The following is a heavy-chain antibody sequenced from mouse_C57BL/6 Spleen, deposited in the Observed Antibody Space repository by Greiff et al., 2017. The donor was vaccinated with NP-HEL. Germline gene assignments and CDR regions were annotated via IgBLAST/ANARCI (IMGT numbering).Heavy chain of an antibody. CDR1: GYTFTSYW. CDR3: AREGVEMGSYYFDY. V-gene: IGHV1-55*01. J-gene: IGHJ2*01. D-gene: IGHD2-3*01. CDR2: IYPGSGST. Sequence: QVQLQQPGAELVKPGASVKMSCKASGYTFTSYWITWVKQRPGQGLEWIGDIYPGSGSTNYNEKFKSKATLTVDTSSSTAYMQLSSLTSEDSAVYYGAREGVEMGSYYFDYWGQGTTLTVSS.